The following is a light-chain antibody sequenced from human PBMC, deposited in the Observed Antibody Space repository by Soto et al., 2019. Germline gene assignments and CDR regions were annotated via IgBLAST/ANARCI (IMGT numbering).Light chain of an antibody. CDR3: QQYKSYSLT. CDR2: DAS. Sequence: DIQMTQSPSTLSASVRDRVTITCRASQSISSWLAWYQQKPGKAPKLLIYDASTLESGVPSRFSGSGSGTEFTLTISSLQPDDFATYYCQQYKSYSLTFGGGTKVDIK. V-gene: IGKV1-5*01. J-gene: IGKJ4*01. CDR1: QSISSW.